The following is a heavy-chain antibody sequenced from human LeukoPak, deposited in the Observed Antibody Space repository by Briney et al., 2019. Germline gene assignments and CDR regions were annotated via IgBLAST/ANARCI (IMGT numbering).Heavy chain of an antibody. D-gene: IGHD2-8*01. CDR3: ARVMTGRDYFDY. J-gene: IGHJ4*02. CDR1: GFTFSSYA. Sequence: GGSLRLSCAASGFTFSSYAMHWVRQAPGKGLEWVAVISYDGSNKYYADSVKGRFTISRDNSKNTLYLQMNSLRAEDTAVYYCARVMTGRDYFDYWGQGTLVTVSS. V-gene: IGHV3-30*04. CDR2: ISYDGSNK.